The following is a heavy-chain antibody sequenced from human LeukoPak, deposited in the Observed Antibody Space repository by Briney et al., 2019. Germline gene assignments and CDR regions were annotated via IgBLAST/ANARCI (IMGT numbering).Heavy chain of an antibody. J-gene: IGHJ4*02. D-gene: IGHD3-10*01. CDR1: GYTYSRYW. CDR3: ASRAWFGELYIDY. V-gene: IGHV3-74*01. CDR2: INSDGRST. Sequence: GGSLRLSCAASGYTYSRYWMHGVRHATGKGVVGVTRINSDGRSTIYADSVKGRFTIYRDNAKNTLYLQMNSLRAEDTAVYYCASRAWFGELYIDYWGQGTLVTVSS.